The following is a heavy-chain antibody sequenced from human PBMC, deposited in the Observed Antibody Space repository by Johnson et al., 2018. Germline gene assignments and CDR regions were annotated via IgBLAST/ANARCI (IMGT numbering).Heavy chain of an antibody. CDR3: AGDPYFYDSRAYNPRVD. V-gene: IGHV3-30*14. Sequence: QVQLVQSGGGVVQPGRSLRLSCAASGSTFSSYAMHWVRQDPGKGLEWVAGISYDGRNKYYADLVKGRFTISRDNSKNTPYLQMHSLRVDDPAGYFCAGDPYFYDSRAYNPRVDWGQGTLVTVSS. CDR1: GSTFSSYA. J-gene: IGHJ1*01. CDR2: ISYDGRNK. D-gene: IGHD3-22*01.